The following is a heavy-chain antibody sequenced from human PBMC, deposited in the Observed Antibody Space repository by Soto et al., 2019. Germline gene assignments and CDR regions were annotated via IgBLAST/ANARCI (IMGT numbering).Heavy chain of an antibody. J-gene: IGHJ4*01. CDR2: VSGDGSDK. CDR1: GFTLSMYW. CDR3: GRALGYASGAAY. Sequence: EVQLEESGGGLVQPGGSLRLSCAASGFTLSMYWMHWVRQVPGKGLLWVSRVSGDGSDKNYADSVKGRFTISRDNAKNTLYLEMNSLGAEDSAMYYCGRALGYASGAAYWGRGTLVTVSS. D-gene: IGHD6-19*01. V-gene: IGHV3-74*01.